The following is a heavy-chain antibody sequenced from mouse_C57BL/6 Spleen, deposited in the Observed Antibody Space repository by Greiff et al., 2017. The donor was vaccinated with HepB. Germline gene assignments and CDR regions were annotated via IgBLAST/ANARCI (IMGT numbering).Heavy chain of an antibody. V-gene: IGHV1-39*01. Sequence: VQLQQSGPELVKPGASVKLSCKASGYSFTDYNMNWVKQSTGKGLEWIGVINPNYGTTSYNQKFKGKATLTVDKSSSTAYMQLNSLTSEDSAVYYCARGGSTTVLAVPDYWGQGTTLTVSS. CDR1: GYSFTDYN. CDR3: ARGGSTTVLAVPDY. J-gene: IGHJ2*01. D-gene: IGHD1-1*01. CDR2: INPNYGTT.